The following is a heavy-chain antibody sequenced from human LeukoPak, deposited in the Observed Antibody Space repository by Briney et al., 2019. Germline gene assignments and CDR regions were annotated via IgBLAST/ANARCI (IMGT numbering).Heavy chain of an antibody. D-gene: IGHD3-22*01. Sequence: ASVKVSCKPSGYTFIDHYLHWVRQAPGRGLESLGWIDPDTGDTHYPQKFQGRVTMTRDTSSSTAYMELNRLRSDDTAVYYCARAGHNSNSGGYDFWGLGTLVTVSS. CDR3: ARAGHNSNSGGYDF. CDR1: GYTFIDHY. CDR2: IDPDTGDT. V-gene: IGHV1-2*02. J-gene: IGHJ4*02.